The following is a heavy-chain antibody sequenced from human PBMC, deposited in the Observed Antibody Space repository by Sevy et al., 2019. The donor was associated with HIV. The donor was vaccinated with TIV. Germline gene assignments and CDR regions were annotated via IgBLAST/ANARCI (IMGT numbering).Heavy chain of an antibody. D-gene: IGHD6-19*01. V-gene: IGHV3-33*01. CDR1: GFSISGYG. J-gene: IGHJ4*02. Sequence: GGSLRLSCTASGFSISGYGMHWVRQVPGKGLEWVAIIWYDGTNKDYIDSVKGRFTITRDNSKNTLYLQMNSLRVEDTAVYYCARESLAVAGIGYYFNYWGQGTLVTVSS. CDR3: ARESLAVAGIGYYFNY. CDR2: IWYDGTNK.